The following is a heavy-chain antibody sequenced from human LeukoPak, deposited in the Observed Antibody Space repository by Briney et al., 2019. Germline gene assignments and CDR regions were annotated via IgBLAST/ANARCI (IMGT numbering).Heavy chain of an antibody. CDR1: GYTLTNFA. J-gene: IGHJ4*02. V-gene: IGHV1-3*01. CDR2: VTPGDGNT. D-gene: IGHD2-8*01. Sequence: ASVKVSCKASGYTLTNFAIHWIRQAPGQRLEWMAWVTPGDGNTRYSQKFQGRVTFTSDTSASTTYMELSSLRSEDTAVYYCAKDVMGTFDYWGQGTLVTVSS. CDR3: AKDVMGTFDY.